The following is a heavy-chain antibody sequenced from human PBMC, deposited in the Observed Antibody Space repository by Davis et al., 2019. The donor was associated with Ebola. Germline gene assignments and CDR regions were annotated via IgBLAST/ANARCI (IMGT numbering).Heavy chain of an antibody. J-gene: IGHJ4*02. CDR2: MNPKSGDT. D-gene: IGHD3-3*01. CDR1: GDTFSSFG. CDR3: ARVTFFGEVTIDN. Sequence: ASVKVSCKTSGDTFSSFGIGWVRQATGQGLDWMGWMNPKSGDTGSAQKFQGRVTMTRDTSTSTAYMELKSLRADDTAVYYCARVTFFGEVTIDNWGQGTLVTVSS. V-gene: IGHV1-8*01.